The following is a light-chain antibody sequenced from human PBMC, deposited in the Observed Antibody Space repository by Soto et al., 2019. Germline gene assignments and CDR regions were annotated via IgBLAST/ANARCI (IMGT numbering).Light chain of an antibody. V-gene: IGLV2-14*01. CDR1: SNDIGEYNY. Sequence: QSALTQPASVSGSPGQSVTISCAGSSNDIGEYNYVSWYQQHPGEAPKVVIYEVSNRPSGISNRFSGSKSGNTASLTLSGLQAEDEADYYCSSYTSSSTLVFGGGTKLTVL. J-gene: IGLJ2*01. CDR3: SSYTSSSTLV. CDR2: EVS.